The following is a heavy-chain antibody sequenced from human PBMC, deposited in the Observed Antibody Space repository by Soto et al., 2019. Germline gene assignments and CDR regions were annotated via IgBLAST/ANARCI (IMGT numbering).Heavy chain of an antibody. V-gene: IGHV1-18*01. CDR3: ARDQGITTFGVYSMYYYGMDV. D-gene: IGHD3-3*01. J-gene: IGHJ6*04. CDR1: GYTFTRSG. Sequence: QVQLVQSGAEVKKPGASVKVSCKASGYTFTRSGISWVRQAPGQGLEWLGWINPDNGNTNYAQHLHGRVSLTTDTSTSTDYMDLRSLRSDDTAVYYCARDQGITTFGVYSMYYYGMDVWGKGTTVTVSS. CDR2: INPDNGNT.